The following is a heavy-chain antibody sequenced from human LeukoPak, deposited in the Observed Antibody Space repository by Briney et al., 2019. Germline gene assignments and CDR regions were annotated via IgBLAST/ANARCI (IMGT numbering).Heavy chain of an antibody. V-gene: IGHV4-4*02. J-gene: IGHJ6*02. D-gene: IGHD2-2*02. CDR3: ATAPILRGEGGEHYKYGMDV. Sequence: SGTLSLTCAVSVGSINSGNWWSWVRPSPGKGLEWIGEIYHNGTPNYNPSLKSRVTISADTFKNHFSLKMTSVTAADTAVYYCATAPILRGEGGEHYKYGMDVWGQGTTVIVSS. CDR1: VGSINSGNW. CDR2: IYHNGTP.